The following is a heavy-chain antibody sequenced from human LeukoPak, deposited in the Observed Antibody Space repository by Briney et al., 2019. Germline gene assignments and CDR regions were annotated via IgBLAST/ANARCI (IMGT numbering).Heavy chain of an antibody. CDR3: ARELGRNAFDI. V-gene: IGHV1-2*02. CDR1: GYTXTDNH. J-gene: IGHJ3*02. Sequence: ASVKVSCKASGYTXTDNHMYGIRQAPGHGPECLGWINPNCGGTNYAQKFQGRITMTRDTSISTAYMELSRLTSDDTVIYFCARELGRNAFDIWGQGTMVTVSS. CDR2: INPNCGGT. D-gene: IGHD7-27*01.